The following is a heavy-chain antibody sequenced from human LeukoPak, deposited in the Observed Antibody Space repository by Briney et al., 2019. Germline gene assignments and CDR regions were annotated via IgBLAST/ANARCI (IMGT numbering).Heavy chain of an antibody. CDR2: IYHSGST. J-gene: IGHJ4*02. CDR1: GYSISSDYY. CDR3: ARSLGSSGWFPGYY. Sequence: PSETLSLTCTVSGYSISSDYYWGWIRQPPGKGLEWIGSIYHSGSTYYNPSLKSRVTISVDTSKNQFSLKLGSVTAADTAVYYCARSLGSSGWFPGYYWGQGTLVTVSS. V-gene: IGHV4-38-2*02. D-gene: IGHD6-19*01.